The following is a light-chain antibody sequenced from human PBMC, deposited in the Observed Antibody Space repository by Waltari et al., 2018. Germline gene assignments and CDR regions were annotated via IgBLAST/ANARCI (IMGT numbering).Light chain of an antibody. CDR3: CSYAGSGTYV. J-gene: IGLJ1*01. CDR2: EVI. Sequence: QSALTQPASVSGTPGQPITISCTGTNSDVGNYTLLSWYQHHPGEAPKLMICEVIKRPSGVSNRFSGSKSGNTASLTISGLQAEDEADYYCCSYAGSGTYVFGTGTKVTVL. V-gene: IGLV2-23*02. CDR1: NSDVGNYTL.